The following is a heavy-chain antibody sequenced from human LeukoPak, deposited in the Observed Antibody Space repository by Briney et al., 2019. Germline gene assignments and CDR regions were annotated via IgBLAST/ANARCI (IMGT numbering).Heavy chain of an antibody. CDR3: ARDYCSSTSCPFDY. D-gene: IGHD2-2*01. J-gene: IGHJ4*02. V-gene: IGHV1-2*06. CDR1: GYTFTSYA. CDR2: INPNSGDT. Sequence: ASVKVSCKASGYTFTSYAMNWVRQAPGQGLEWMGRINPNSGDTNYAQKFQGRVTMTRDTSISTAYMELSRLRSDDTAVFYCARDYCSSTSCPFDYRGQGTLVTVSS.